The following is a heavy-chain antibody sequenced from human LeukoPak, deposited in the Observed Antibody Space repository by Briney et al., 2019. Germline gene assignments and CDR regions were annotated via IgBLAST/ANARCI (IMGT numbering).Heavy chain of an antibody. Sequence: GGSLRLSCAASGFTFSSYEMNWVRQAPGKGLEWVSYISSSGSTIYYADSVKGRFTISRDNAKNSLYLQMSSLRAEDTAVYYCAKDTGHGGFDPWGQGTLVTVSS. D-gene: IGHD4-23*01. V-gene: IGHV3-48*03. J-gene: IGHJ5*02. CDR1: GFTFSSYE. CDR3: AKDTGHGGFDP. CDR2: ISSSGSTI.